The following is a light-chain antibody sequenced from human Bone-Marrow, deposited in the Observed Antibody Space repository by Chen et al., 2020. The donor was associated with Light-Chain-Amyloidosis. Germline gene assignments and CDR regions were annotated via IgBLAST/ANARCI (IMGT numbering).Light chain of an antibody. CDR1: SGSIATNY. Sequence: NFMLTQPHSVSESPGKTVIISCTRSSGSIATNYVQWYQQHPGSSPTTVICEDDQRPSGVPDRFSGSIDRSSNSASLTISGLKTEDEADYYCQSYQGSSQGVFGGGTKLTVL. CDR2: EDD. J-gene: IGLJ3*02. CDR3: QSYQGSSQGV. V-gene: IGLV6-57*01.